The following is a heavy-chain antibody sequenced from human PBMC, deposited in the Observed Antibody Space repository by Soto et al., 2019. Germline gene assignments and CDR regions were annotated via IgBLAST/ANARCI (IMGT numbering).Heavy chain of an antibody. D-gene: IGHD3-22*01. CDR2: IIPIFGTA. J-gene: IGHJ6*02. V-gene: IGHV1-69*13. Sequence: GASVKVSCKASGGTFSSYAISWVRQAPGQGLEWMGGIIPIFGTANYAQKFQGRVTITADESTSTAYMELSSLRSEDTAVYYCARVPGSYYYDSSGYRDRMDVSGQGTTVTVSS. CDR3: ARVPGSYYYDSSGYRDRMDV. CDR1: GGTFSSYA.